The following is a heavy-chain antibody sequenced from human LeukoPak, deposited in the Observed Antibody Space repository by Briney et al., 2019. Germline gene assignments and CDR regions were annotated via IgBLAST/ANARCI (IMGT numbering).Heavy chain of an antibody. D-gene: IGHD3-22*01. CDR1: GGSFSGYY. CDR2: INHSGST. Sequence: PSETLSLTCAVYGGSFSGYYWSWIRQPPGKGLEWIGEINHSGSTNYNPSLKSRVTISVDTSKNQLSLKLSSVTAADTAVYYCARGAYDSSGYYPIWFDPWGQGTLVTVSS. CDR3: ARGAYDSSGYYPIWFDP. V-gene: IGHV4-34*01. J-gene: IGHJ5*02.